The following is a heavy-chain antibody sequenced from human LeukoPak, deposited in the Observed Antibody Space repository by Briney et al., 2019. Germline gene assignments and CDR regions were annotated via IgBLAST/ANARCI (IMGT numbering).Heavy chain of an antibody. J-gene: IGHJ4*02. CDR2: INFSGGST. CDR3: ARGRTVTRQRGRGGFDY. CDR1: GYTFTSYY. D-gene: IGHD4-11*01. Sequence: ASVKVSCKAPGYTFTSYYIHWVRQAPGQGLEWMGIINFSGGSTSYAQKFQGRVTMTRDTSTSTVYMELNSLRSEDTAVYYCARGRTVTRQRGRGGFDYWGQGTLVAVSS. V-gene: IGHV1-46*01.